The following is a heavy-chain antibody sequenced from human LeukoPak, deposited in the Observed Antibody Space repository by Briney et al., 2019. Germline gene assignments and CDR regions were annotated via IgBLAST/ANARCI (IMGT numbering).Heavy chain of an antibody. CDR1: GFTFSSYA. CDR2: ISHDGNEK. D-gene: IGHD5-24*01. Sequence: PGGSLRLSCAASGFTFSSYAIHWVRQAPGKGLECMAVISHDGNEKYYADSVKGRFTISRDNSKNTLYLQMNSPRGEDTAVYYCAKDNQKRWLQLPDYWGQGTLVTVSS. J-gene: IGHJ4*02. CDR3: AKDNQKRWLQLPDY. V-gene: IGHV3-30*04.